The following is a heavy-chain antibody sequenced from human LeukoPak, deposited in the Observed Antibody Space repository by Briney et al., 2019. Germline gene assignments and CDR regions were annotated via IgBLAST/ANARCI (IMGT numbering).Heavy chain of an antibody. CDR2: ISSSGSAM. CDR1: GFTFSDFY. D-gene: IGHD5-18*01. Sequence: PGGSLRLSCAASGFTFSDFYMSWTRQAPGKGLEWVSYISSSGSAMYYADSMKGRFTVSRDNAKNSLYLQMNSLGAEDTAMYYCARLGKDTSMAPSDYWGQGTLVTVSS. CDR3: ARLGKDTSMAPSDY. V-gene: IGHV3-11*01. J-gene: IGHJ4*02.